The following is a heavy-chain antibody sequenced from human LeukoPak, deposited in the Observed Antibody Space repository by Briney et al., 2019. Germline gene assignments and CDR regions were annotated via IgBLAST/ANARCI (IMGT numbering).Heavy chain of an antibody. V-gene: IGHV3-48*03. J-gene: IGHJ4*02. CDR3: ARGSFGGVIGPLYYFDY. Sequence: GGSLRLSCAASGFSFSSYEMNWVRQAPGKGLEWVSHSNRRGSTTYYADSVKGRFTISRDNAKNSLYLQMDSLRAEDTAVYYCARGSFGGVIGPLYYFDYWGQGTLVTVSS. CDR1: GFSFSSYE. CDR2: SNRRGSTT. D-gene: IGHD3-16*02.